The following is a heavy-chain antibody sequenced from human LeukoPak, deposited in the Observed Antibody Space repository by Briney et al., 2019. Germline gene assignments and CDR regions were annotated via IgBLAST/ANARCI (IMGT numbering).Heavy chain of an antibody. J-gene: IGHJ4*02. CDR2: IWYDGSNK. Sequence: GGSLRLSCAASGFTFSSYGMNWARQAPGKGLEWVAVIWYDGSNKYYGDSVKGRFTISRDNSKNTVSLQMNSLRVEDTAVYYCARLGSSWSFYYWGQGTLVTVSS. CDR3: ARLGSSWSFYY. D-gene: IGHD6-13*01. CDR1: GFTFSSYG. V-gene: IGHV3-33*01.